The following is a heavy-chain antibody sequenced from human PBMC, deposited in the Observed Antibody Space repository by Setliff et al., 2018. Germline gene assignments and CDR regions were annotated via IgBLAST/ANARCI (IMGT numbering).Heavy chain of an antibody. CDR2: INHSGST. Sequence: PSETLSLTCAVYGGSFSGYYWSWIRQPPGKGLEWIGEINHSGSTNYNPSLKSRATVSVDTSTSQFSLRLTSVTAADSAVYFCARYPRRGNGWYPYYVDVWGKGTTVTVSS. D-gene: IGHD6-19*01. CDR1: GGSFSGYY. CDR3: ARYPRRGNGWYPYYVDV. J-gene: IGHJ6*03. V-gene: IGHV4-34*10.